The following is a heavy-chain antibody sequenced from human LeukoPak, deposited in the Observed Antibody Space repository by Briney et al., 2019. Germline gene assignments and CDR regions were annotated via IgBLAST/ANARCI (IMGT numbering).Heavy chain of an antibody. CDR1: GGTFSSYA. Sequence: SMKVSCKASGGTFSSYAISWVRQAPGQGLEWMGGIIPIFGTANYAQKFQGRVTITTDESTSTAYMELSSLRSEDTAVYYCARGIYYYYYMDVWGKGTTVTVSS. V-gene: IGHV1-69*05. CDR3: ARGIYYYYYMDV. J-gene: IGHJ6*03. CDR2: IIPIFGTA.